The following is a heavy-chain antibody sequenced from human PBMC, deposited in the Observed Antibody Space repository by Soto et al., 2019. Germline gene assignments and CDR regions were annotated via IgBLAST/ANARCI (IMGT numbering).Heavy chain of an antibody. V-gene: IGHV1-24*01. CDR3: ATIASSSLILRTYGMDV. D-gene: IGHD6-6*01. CDR2: FDPEDGET. Sequence: ASVKVSCKVSGYTLTELSMHWVRQAPGKGLEWMGGFDPEDGETIYAQKFQGRVTMTEDTSTDTAYMELSSLRSEDTAVYYCATIASSSLILRTYGMDVWGQGTTVTVSS. CDR1: GYTLTELS. J-gene: IGHJ6*02.